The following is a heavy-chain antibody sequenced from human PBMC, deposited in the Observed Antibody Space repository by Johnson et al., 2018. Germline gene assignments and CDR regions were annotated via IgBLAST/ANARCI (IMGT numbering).Heavy chain of an antibody. CDR3: PSRTLSTMNKDG. V-gene: IGHV3-73*02. CDR2: IRSKANSYAT. Sequence: VQLQESGGGLVQPGGFLKLSCAASGFTFSGSAMHWVRQASGKGLEWVGRIRSKANSYATAYAASVKGRFTISRDDSKNTAYRQMNSLKTEDTAVYYCPSRTLSTMNKDGWGQGTTVTVSS. J-gene: IGHJ6*02. CDR1: GFTFSGSA. D-gene: IGHD1/OR15-1a*01.